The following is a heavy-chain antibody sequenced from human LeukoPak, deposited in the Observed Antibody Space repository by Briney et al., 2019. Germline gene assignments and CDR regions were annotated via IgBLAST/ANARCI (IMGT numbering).Heavy chain of an antibody. CDR3: AKGGGGYYFDY. V-gene: IGHV3-23*01. D-gene: IGHD4-23*01. CDR1: AFSFSNYA. J-gene: IGHJ4*02. CDR2: ISGSGDIT. Sequence: GGSLRLSCAASAFSFSNYAMSWVRQAPGKGLEWVSAISGSGDITNYADSVKGRFTISGDNSKNSLHLQMNSLRAEDTAVYYCAKGGGGYYFDYWGQGTLVTVSS.